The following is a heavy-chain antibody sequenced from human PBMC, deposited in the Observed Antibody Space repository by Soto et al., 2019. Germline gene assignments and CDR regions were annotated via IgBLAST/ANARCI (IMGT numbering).Heavy chain of an antibody. V-gene: IGHV3-48*01. J-gene: IGHJ4*02. Sequence: GGSLRLSCAASGFTFSTYSMNWVRQAPGKGLEWISYISSSSNTIYYADSVKGRFTISRDNAKNSLYLRMNSLRAEDTAVYYCASRYSSGWPPDYFDYWGQGTLVTVSS. CDR1: GFTFSTYS. CDR2: ISSSSNTI. CDR3: ASRYSSGWPPDYFDY. D-gene: IGHD6-19*01.